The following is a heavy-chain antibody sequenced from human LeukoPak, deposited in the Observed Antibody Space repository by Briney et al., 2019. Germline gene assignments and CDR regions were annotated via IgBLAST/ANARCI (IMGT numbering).Heavy chain of an antibody. D-gene: IGHD6-13*01. V-gene: IGHV3-21*01. Sequence: GGSLRLSCAASGFTFSSYTVNWVRQAPGKGLEWVSSISSSSSYIYYADSVKGRFTISRDNAKNSLYLQMNSLRAEDTAVYYCASLSRWSVDYWGQGTLVTVSS. CDR3: ASLSRWSVDY. CDR1: GFTFSSYT. CDR2: ISSSSSYI. J-gene: IGHJ4*02.